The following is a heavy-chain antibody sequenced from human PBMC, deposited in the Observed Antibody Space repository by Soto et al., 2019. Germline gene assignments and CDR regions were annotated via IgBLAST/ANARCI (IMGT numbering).Heavy chain of an antibody. V-gene: IGHV4-31*03. CDR1: GCSISSGGYY. Sequence: SETLSLTCTVSGCSISSGGYYWSWIRQHPGKGLEWIGYIYYSGSTYYKPSLKSRVTISVDTSKNQFSLKLSSVTAADTAVYYCAGQPTAGSYYDLGSYYYYYAMDVWGQGTTVTVSS. D-gene: IGHD3-10*01. CDR3: AGQPTAGSYYDLGSYYYYYAMDV. J-gene: IGHJ6*02. CDR2: IYYSGST.